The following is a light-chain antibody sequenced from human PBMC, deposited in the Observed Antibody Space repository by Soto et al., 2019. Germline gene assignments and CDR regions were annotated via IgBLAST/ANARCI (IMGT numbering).Light chain of an antibody. CDR2: DVN. J-gene: IGLJ2*01. V-gene: IGLV2-14*01. CDR3: SSYTSSSTLV. CDR1: SSDVGGYNS. Sequence: QSALTQPASVSESPGQSITISCTGTSSDVGGYNSVSWYQQHPGKAPKLMIYDVNNRPSGVSNRFSGSKSGNTASLTISGLQAEDEADYYCSSYTSSSTLVFGGGTKLTVL.